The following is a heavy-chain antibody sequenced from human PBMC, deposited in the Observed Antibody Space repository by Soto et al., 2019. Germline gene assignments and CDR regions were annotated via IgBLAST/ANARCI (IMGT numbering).Heavy chain of an antibody. Sequence: ASVKVSCKASGYTFTSYDINWVRQATGQGLEWMGWMNPNSGNTGYAQKFQGRVTMTRNTSISTAYMELSSLRSEDTAVYYCARGYGSGSYSYYYYYMDVWGKGTTVTVSS. V-gene: IGHV1-8*01. D-gene: IGHD3-10*01. J-gene: IGHJ6*03. CDR1: GYTFTSYD. CDR2: MNPNSGNT. CDR3: ARGYGSGSYSYYYYYMDV.